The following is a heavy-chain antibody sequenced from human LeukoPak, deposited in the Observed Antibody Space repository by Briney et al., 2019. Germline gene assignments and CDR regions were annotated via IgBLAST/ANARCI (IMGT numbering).Heavy chain of an antibody. CDR1: GYTFTGHY. J-gene: IGHJ4*02. CDR3: VRVGFTTSWSNFDY. Sequence: ASVKVSCKASGYTFTGHYMHWVRQAPGQGLEWMGRINPNGGDTNYAQKFQGRVTMASDTSISTAYMELNSLMSDDTAVYYCVRVGFTTSWSNFDYWGQGTLVTVSS. CDR2: INPNGGDT. D-gene: IGHD2-2*01. V-gene: IGHV1-2*06.